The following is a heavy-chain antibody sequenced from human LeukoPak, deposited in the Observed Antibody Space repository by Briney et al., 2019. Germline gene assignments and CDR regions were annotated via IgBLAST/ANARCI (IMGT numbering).Heavy chain of an antibody. CDR3: AKDGRGTTRDQFGP. CDR1: GFTFNKYY. Sequence: GGSLRLSCAASGFTFNKYYMHWVRQAPGKGLVWVSRTNIDGRYTSYADSVKGRFTMSRDNAKNTLYLQMNSLRAEDTAVYYCAKDGRGTTRDQFGPWGQGTLVTVSS. D-gene: IGHD2-2*01. V-gene: IGHV3-74*01. J-gene: IGHJ5*02. CDR2: TNIDGRYT.